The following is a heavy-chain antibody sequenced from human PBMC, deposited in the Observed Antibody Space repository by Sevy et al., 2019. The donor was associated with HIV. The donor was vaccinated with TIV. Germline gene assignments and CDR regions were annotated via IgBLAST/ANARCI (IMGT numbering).Heavy chain of an antibody. V-gene: IGHV3-74*01. CDR3: ARTASMGYFFYYAMDV. J-gene: IGHJ6*02. CDR1: GFTFSTYW. Sequence: GGSLRLSCAASGFTFSTYWMHWARQAPGKGLVWVSRVNSDGSSTIYADSVKGRFTISRDNAKNTLYLQMNSLRAEDTAVYYCARTASMGYFFYYAMDVWGQGTTVTVSS. CDR2: VNSDGSST.